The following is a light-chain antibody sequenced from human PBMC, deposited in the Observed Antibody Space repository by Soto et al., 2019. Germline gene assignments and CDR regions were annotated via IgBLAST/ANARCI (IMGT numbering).Light chain of an antibody. V-gene: IGKV1-39*01. CDR3: QQSHSAPYT. Sequence: DIQMTQSPSSLSASVGDRVTITCRASQTMRSYVNWYQQKPGKAPKLLIYAASSLQSGVPSRFSGSGSGADFTLTISSLQPEDFATYYCQQSHSAPYTFGQGTKVDIK. CDR2: AAS. J-gene: IGKJ2*01. CDR1: QTMRSY.